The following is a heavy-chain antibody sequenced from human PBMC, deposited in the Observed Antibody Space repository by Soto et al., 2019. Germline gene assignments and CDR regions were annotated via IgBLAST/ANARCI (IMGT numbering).Heavy chain of an antibody. CDR3: ARDMQGWGGY. Sequence: QVQLVQSGAEVKKSGASVKVSCKASGYTFTDYYIHWVRQAPGQGLEWMGWINPNSGDTNYAQKFQDRVTMTRDTSTSTAYMELSRLRFDDTAVYYCARDMQGWGGYWGQGTLVTVSS. V-gene: IGHV1-2*02. J-gene: IGHJ4*02. CDR1: GYTFTDYY. CDR2: INPNSGDT. D-gene: IGHD3-16*01.